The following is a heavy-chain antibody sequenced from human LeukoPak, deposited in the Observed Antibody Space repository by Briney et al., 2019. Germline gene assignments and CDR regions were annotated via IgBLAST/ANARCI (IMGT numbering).Heavy chain of an antibody. Sequence: SETLSLTCTVSGGSINSYYWSWIRQPPGKGLEWIGYIYYSGSTNYNPSLKSRVTISVDTSKNQFSLKLSSVTTADTAVYYCAGVMVNNWFNPWGQGTLVTVSS. J-gene: IGHJ5*02. CDR1: GGSINSYY. CDR2: IYYSGST. V-gene: IGHV4-59*01. D-gene: IGHD2-8*01. CDR3: AGVMVNNWFNP.